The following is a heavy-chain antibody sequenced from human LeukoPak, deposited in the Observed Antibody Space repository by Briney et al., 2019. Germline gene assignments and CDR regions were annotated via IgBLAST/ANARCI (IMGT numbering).Heavy chain of an antibody. V-gene: IGHV4-59*01. CDR3: ARDRYGDSRIIDY. Sequence: SETLSLTCTVSGGSISSYYWSWIRQPPGKGLEWIGYIYYSGSINYNPSLKSRVTISVDTSKNQFSLKLSSVTAADTAVFYCARDRYGDSRIIDYWGQGTLVTVSS. CDR2: IYYSGSI. D-gene: IGHD4-17*01. CDR1: GGSISSYY. J-gene: IGHJ4*02.